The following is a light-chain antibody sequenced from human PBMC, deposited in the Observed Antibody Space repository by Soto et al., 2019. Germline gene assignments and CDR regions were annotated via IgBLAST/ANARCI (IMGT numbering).Light chain of an antibody. J-gene: IGKJ4*01. CDR1: QHINKY. Sequence: DIQMTQSPSSLSASEGDRVTITCRASQHINKYFAWYQQIPGKAPKLLIFAASTLQSGVPSRFSASGSGTDVTLTVGGLQPEDAATYYCQQTKGFPLTFGGGTKVEIK. CDR2: AAS. CDR3: QQTKGFPLT. V-gene: IGKV1-12*01.